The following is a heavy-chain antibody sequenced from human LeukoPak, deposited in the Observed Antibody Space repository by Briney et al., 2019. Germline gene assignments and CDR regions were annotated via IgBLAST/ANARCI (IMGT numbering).Heavy chain of an antibody. D-gene: IGHD5-24*01. CDR1: GGSISTSAYY. CDR3: ARREDGRYTIDY. Sequence: SETLSLTCIVSGGSISTSAYYWGWIRQPPGEGLQWIGSIYYSGNTYYNSSLKSRVTISVDTSTSQFSLRLSSVTAADTAVYYCARREDGRYTIDYWGQGTLVTVSS. J-gene: IGHJ4*02. CDR2: IYYSGNT. V-gene: IGHV4-39*01.